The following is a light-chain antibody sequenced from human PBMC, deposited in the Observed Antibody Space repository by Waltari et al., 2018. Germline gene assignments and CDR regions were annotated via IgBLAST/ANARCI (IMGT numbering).Light chain of an antibody. CDR1: QSVTNY. CDR2: DIS. J-gene: IGKJ4*01. Sequence: DIVLTQSPATLSLSPGERATLSCRASQSVTNYLAWYQQKPGQAPRILIYDISTRATAIPARFNGSGSGTDFTLTISSLEPEDFAVYYCLQRDRWLTFGGGTKVEIK. V-gene: IGKV3-11*01. CDR3: LQRDRWLT.